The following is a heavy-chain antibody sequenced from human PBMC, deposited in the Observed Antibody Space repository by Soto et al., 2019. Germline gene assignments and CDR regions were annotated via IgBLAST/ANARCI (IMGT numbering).Heavy chain of an antibody. J-gene: IGHJ4*02. CDR2: ISASGTYS. Sequence: GGSLRLSCATSGFTFISHAVSCARQTPRKRLDWVSTISASGTYSYYAHSLKGWFTTSTANSKLTLYLQMRGLRAGDTATSYCAKEVIAARPYSFDSWGQGTLVTVSS. CDR1: GFTFISHA. CDR3: AKEVIAARPYSFDS. D-gene: IGHD6-6*01. V-gene: IGHV3-23*01.